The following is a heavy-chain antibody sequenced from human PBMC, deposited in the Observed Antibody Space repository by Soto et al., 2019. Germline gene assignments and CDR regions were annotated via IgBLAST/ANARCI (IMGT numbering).Heavy chain of an antibody. Sequence: PSETLSLTCAVYGGSFSGYYWSWIRQPPGKGLEWIGEINHSGSTNYNPSLKSRVTISVDTSKNQFSLKLSSVTAADTAVYYCARGIKGGKPFDYPGQGTPVTVSS. CDR2: INHSGST. V-gene: IGHV4-34*01. CDR3: ARGIKGGKPFDY. CDR1: GGSFSGYY. J-gene: IGHJ4*02.